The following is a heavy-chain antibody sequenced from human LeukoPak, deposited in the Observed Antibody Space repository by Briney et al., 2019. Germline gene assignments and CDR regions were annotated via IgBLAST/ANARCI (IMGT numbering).Heavy chain of an antibody. CDR2: IYYSGGT. CDR3: ARGYDYGDSYNWFDP. CDR1: GGSINYYY. Sequence: SETLSLTCTVSGGSINYYYWMWIRQPPGKGLEWIGYIYYSGGTHYNPSPKSRVTMLVDTSKNQFSLKLTAVTAADTAVYYCARGYDYGDSYNWFDPWGQGTLVTVSS. J-gene: IGHJ5*02. D-gene: IGHD4-17*01. V-gene: IGHV4-59*01.